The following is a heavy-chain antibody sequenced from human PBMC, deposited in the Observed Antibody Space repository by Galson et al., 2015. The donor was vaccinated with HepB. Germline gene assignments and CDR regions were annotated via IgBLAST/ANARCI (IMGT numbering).Heavy chain of an antibody. CDR1: GGSISSYY. J-gene: IGHJ2*01. V-gene: IGHV4-59*01. Sequence: SLTCTVSGGSISSYYWSWIRQPPGKGLEWIGYIYYSGSTNYNPSLKSRVTISVDTSKNQFSLKLSSVTAADTAVYYCASRVDYGGNSRYWYFDLWGRGTLVTVSS. D-gene: IGHD4-23*01. CDR2: IYYSGST. CDR3: ASRVDYGGNSRYWYFDL.